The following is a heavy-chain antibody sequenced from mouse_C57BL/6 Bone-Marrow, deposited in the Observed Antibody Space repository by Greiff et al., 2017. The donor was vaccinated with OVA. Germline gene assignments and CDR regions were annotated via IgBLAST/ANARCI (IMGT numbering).Heavy chain of an antibody. D-gene: IGHD2-2*01. CDR2: IDPSDSYT. CDR3: AREGIWFYFDY. J-gene: IGHJ2*01. Sequence: QVQLQQPGAELVMPGASVKLSCKASGYTFTSYWMHWVKQRPGQGLEWIGEIDPSDSYTNYNQKFKGKSTLTVDKSSSTAYMQLSSLTSEDSAVYYCAREGIWFYFDYWGQDTTLTVSS. CDR1: GYTFTSYW. V-gene: IGHV1-69*01.